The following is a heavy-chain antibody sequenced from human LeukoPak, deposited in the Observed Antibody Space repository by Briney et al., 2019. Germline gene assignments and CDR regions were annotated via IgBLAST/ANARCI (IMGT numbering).Heavy chain of an antibody. V-gene: IGHV1-69*01. CDR2: IIPIFGTA. CDR3: ARGPGYCGGDCYMNY. J-gene: IGHJ4*02. Sequence: SVKVSCKASGGTFSSYAISWVRQAPGQGLEWMGGIIPIFGTANYAQKFQGRVTITADESTSTAYMELSSLRSEDTAVYYCARGPGYCGGDCYMNYWGQGTLVTVSS. CDR1: GGTFSSYA. D-gene: IGHD2-21*02.